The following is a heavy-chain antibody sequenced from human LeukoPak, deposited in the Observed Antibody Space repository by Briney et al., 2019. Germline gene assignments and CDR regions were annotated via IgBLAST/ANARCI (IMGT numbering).Heavy chain of an antibody. CDR2: ISGSGGST. V-gene: IGHV3-23*01. J-gene: IGHJ4*02. Sequence: GGSLRLSCAASGFTFSSYAMSWVRQAPGKGREWASAISGSGGSTYYADSVKGRFTISRDNSKNTLYLQMNSLRAEDTAVYYCASHDYYDSSDDTDYWGQGTLVTVSS. D-gene: IGHD3-22*01. CDR1: GFTFSSYA. CDR3: ASHDYYDSSDDTDY.